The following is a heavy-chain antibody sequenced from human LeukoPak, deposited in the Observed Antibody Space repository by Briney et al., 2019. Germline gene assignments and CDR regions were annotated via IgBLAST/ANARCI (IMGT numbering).Heavy chain of an antibody. CDR1: GFTFSSYW. V-gene: IGHV3-74*01. Sequence: GGSLRLSCAASGFTFSSYWMNWVRQAPGKGLVWVSRIASDGSSTTYADSVKGRFSISRDNAKNTLYLQMNSLRAEDTAVYYCAKRGMAFDYWGQGTLVTVSS. D-gene: IGHD5-24*01. J-gene: IGHJ4*02. CDR2: IASDGSST. CDR3: AKRGMAFDY.